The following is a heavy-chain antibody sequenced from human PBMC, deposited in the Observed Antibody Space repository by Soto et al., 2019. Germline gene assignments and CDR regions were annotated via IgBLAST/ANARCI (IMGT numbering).Heavy chain of an antibody. J-gene: IGHJ4*02. V-gene: IGHV3-74*01. Sequence: GGSLRLSCAASGFTFSSYWMHWVRQAPGKGLVWVSRIKGDGSETNYADSVKGRFTISRDNAENTLYLQLNSLRAEDTAVYYCLRGNSGYGNFDYWGQGARVTAPQ. CDR1: GFTFSSYW. CDR2: IKGDGSET. CDR3: LRGNSGYGNFDY. D-gene: IGHD5-12*01.